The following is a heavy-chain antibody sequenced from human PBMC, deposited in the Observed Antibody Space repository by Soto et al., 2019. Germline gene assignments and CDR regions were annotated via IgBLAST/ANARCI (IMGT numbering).Heavy chain of an antibody. Sequence: SETLSLTCAVYGASFSAYYWRWIRQPPGKGLEWIGEINHSGSTNYNPSLKSRVTISVDTYKKQFSLRLSSVTAADTAVYYCERVGAIYDFWSGWDYYYGMDVWGQGTTVTVSS. CDR3: ERVGAIYDFWSGWDYYYGMDV. CDR2: INHSGST. CDR1: GASFSAYY. D-gene: IGHD3-3*01. J-gene: IGHJ6*02. V-gene: IGHV4-34*01.